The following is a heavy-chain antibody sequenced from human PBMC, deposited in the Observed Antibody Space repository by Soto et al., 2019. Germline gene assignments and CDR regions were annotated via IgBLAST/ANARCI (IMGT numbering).Heavy chain of an antibody. V-gene: IGHV4-30-2*01. CDR1: GGSISSGGYS. J-gene: IGHJ4*02. D-gene: IGHD3-10*01. Sequence: SETLSLTCAVSGGSISSGGYSWSWIRQPPGKGLEWIGCMYHSGSTYYNPSLKSRLTISIDRSKNQFSLQLTSLPPEDTAVYYCERNYYRSRAYFGPGSYSSSFDSWGQGTLVPVSS. CDR3: ERNYYRSRAYFGPGSYSSSFDS. CDR2: MYHSGST.